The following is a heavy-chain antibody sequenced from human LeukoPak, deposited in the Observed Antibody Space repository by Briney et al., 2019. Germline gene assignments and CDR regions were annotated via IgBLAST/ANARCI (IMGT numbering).Heavy chain of an antibody. J-gene: IGHJ4*02. D-gene: IGHD6-19*01. CDR1: GGSFSGYY. V-gene: IGHV4-34*01. CDR3: ARRRWLVPMPYYFDY. Sequence: SETLSLTCAVSGGSFSGYYWSWIRQPPGKGLEWTGEINHSGSTNYNPSLKSRVTISVDTSKNQFSLKLSSVTAADTAVYYCARRRWLVPMPYYFDYWGQGTLVTVSS. CDR2: INHSGST.